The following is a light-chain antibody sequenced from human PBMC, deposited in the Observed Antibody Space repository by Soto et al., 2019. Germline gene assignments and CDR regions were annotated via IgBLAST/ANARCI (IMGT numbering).Light chain of an antibody. Sequence: IVMTQSPATLSVSPGERVTFSCRASQSITTKLAWYQHKPGQAPKLLISGASTGATGIPARFSGSGSGSEFTLTINGLQSEDSAVYYCQHFHTWPVTFGGGTQLEIK. J-gene: IGKJ4*01. CDR1: QSITTK. V-gene: IGKV3D-15*01. CDR2: GAS. CDR3: QHFHTWPVT.